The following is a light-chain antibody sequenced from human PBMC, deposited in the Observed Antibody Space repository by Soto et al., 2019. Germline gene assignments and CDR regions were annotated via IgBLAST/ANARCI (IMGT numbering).Light chain of an antibody. CDR1: SSDVGGYYY. CDR3: SSFAGSNNYV. V-gene: IGLV2-8*01. Sequence: QSVLTQPPSASGSPGQSVTISCTGTSSDVGGYYYVSWYQQHAGKAPKLMIYEVSKWPSGVPDRFSGSKSGNTASLTVSGLQAEDEADYYCSSFAGSNNYVFGTGTQLTVL. CDR2: EVS. J-gene: IGLJ1*01.